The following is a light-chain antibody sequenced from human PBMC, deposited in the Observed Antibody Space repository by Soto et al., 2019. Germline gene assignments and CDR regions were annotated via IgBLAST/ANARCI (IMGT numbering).Light chain of an antibody. CDR1: QSVSRN. J-gene: IGKJ1*01. V-gene: IGKV3-15*01. CDR2: AAS. CDR3: EHYNNWPRT. Sequence: EIVMTQSPATLSVFPGERATLSCRASQSVSRNLAWYQQKPGQSPRLLIYAASTRATGIPARFSGSGSGTEFTLTISNLQSEDFAVYYCEHYNNWPRTFGQGTKVEVK.